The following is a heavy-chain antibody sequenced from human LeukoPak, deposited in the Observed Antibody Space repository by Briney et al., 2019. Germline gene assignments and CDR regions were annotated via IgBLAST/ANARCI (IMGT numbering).Heavy chain of an antibody. V-gene: IGHV4-59*08. CDR2: FYNSGTS. D-gene: IGHD3-22*01. J-gene: IGHJ5*02. CDR1: GGSISRYY. CDR3: ARQGHDSSGYYGDWFEP. Sequence: SETLIFTCTVSGGSISRYYWSWSRQPPGKRLEWIGYFYNSGTSSHNPSLKSRVTISVDTSKNQFSLKLSSVTAADTAAYYCARQGHDSSGYYGDWFEPWGQGTLVTVSS.